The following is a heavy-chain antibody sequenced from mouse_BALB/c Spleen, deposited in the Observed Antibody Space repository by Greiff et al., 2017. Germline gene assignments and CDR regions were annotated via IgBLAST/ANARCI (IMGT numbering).Heavy chain of an antibody. V-gene: IGHV5-6-2*01. D-gene: IGHD1-1*01. CDR3: ARVYGSSYWYFDV. CDR1: GFTFSSYY. J-gene: IGHJ1*01. Sequence: EVKLVESGGGLVKLGGSLKLSCAASGFTFSSYYMSWVRQTPEKRLELVAAINSNGGSTYYPDTVKGRFTISRDNAKNTLYLQMSSLKSEDTALYYCARVYGSSYWYFDVWGAGTTVTVSS. CDR2: INSNGGST.